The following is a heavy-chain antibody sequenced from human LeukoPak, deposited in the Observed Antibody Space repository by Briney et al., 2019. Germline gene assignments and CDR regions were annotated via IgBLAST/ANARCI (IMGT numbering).Heavy chain of an antibody. D-gene: IGHD4-17*01. CDR1: GFTFSSYW. CDR3: AKGTPNYGDDDY. V-gene: IGHV3-23*01. J-gene: IGHJ4*02. Sequence: QPGGSLRLSCAASGFTFSSYWMHWVRQAPGKGLEWVSAISGSGGGTYYADSVKGRFTISRDNSKNTLYLQMNSLRAEDTAVYYCAKGTPNYGDDDYWGQGTLVTVSS. CDR2: ISGSGGGT.